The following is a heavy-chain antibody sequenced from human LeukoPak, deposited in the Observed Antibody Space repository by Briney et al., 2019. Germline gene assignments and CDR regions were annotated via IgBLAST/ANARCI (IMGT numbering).Heavy chain of an antibody. D-gene: IGHD2-21*02. CDR1: GFTFSTYS. J-gene: IGHJ3*02. CDR2: IRSKAYGGTT. Sequence: GGSLRLSCAASGFTFSTYSMNWFRQAPGKGLEWVGFIRSKAYGGTTEYAASVKGRFTISRDDSKSIAYLQMNSLKTEDTAVYYCTRSGPIVVVTSPGDAFDIWGQGTMVTVSS. V-gene: IGHV3-49*03. CDR3: TRSGPIVVVTSPGDAFDI.